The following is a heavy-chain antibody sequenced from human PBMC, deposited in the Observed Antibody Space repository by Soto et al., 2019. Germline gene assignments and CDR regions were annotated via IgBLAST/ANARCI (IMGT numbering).Heavy chain of an antibody. V-gene: IGHV3-53*01. J-gene: IGHJ4*02. CDR1: GFNVSSNY. CDR2: VHTGGKI. CDR3: ANSKLG. D-gene: IGHD7-27*01. Sequence: GGSLRLSCAASGFNVSSNYMSWFRQAPGKGLEWVSVVHTGGKIYYADSVKGRFTISRDNSKNTLYLQMNSLRAEDTAVYYCANSKLGGGQGTLVTVSS.